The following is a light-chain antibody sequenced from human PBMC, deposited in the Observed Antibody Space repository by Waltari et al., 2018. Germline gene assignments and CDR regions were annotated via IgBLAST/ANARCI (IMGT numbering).Light chain of an antibody. CDR2: GAS. CDR3: QQYNNWPLT. CDR1: HFVDGK. Sequence: EIRMTQSPATLSVAPGERATLFCRASHFVDGKVAWYQQSPGQAPRLLMSGASIRATGFPPRFTASGSGTQFTLTIGSLQSEDFAVYFCQQYNNWPLTFGGGTRVEV. J-gene: IGKJ4*01. V-gene: IGKV3-15*01.